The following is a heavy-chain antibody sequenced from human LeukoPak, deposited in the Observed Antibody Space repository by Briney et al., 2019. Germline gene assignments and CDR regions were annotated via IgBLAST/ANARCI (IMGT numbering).Heavy chain of an antibody. D-gene: IGHD3-3*01. J-gene: IGHJ4*02. CDR1: GFTFSSYA. CDR2: ISGSGGST. V-gene: IGHV3-23*01. Sequence: GGSLRLSCAASGFTFSSYAMSWVRQAPGKGLEWVSAISGSGGSTYYADSVKGRFTISRDNAKSFLYLQMNSLKTEDTAVYYCTAVLDYDFWSGYSQYFDYWGQGTLVTVSS. CDR3: TAVLDYDFWSGYSQYFDY.